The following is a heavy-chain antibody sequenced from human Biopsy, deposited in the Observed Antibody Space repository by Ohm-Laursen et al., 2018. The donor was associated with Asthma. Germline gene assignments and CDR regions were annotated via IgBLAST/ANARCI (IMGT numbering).Heavy chain of an antibody. D-gene: IGHD6-6*01. CDR2: IYYSGRT. J-gene: IGHJ2*01. CDR3: ARAVSSSSYWYFDL. V-gene: IGHV4-39*02. CDR1: GDAMSTSGSY. Sequence: PSDTLSLTRIVSGDAMSTSGSYWGWIRQSPGKGLEWIGSIYYSGRTYYNPSLESRVTISADTSKNHFSLKVTSVTAADTAVYYCARAVSSSSYWYFDLWGRGDLVTVSS.